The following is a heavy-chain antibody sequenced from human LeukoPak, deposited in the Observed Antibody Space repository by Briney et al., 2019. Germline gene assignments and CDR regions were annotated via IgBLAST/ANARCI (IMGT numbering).Heavy chain of an antibody. CDR1: GGSISSGSYY. D-gene: IGHD3-10*01. V-gene: IGHV4-61*10. Sequence: SQTLSLTCTVSGGSISSGSYYWSWIRQPAGKGLEWIGYIYYSGSTNYNPSLKSRVTISVDTSKNQFSLKLSSVTAADTAVYYCARDYGSGTSFDPWGQGTLVTVSS. J-gene: IGHJ5*02. CDR2: IYYSGST. CDR3: ARDYGSGTSFDP.